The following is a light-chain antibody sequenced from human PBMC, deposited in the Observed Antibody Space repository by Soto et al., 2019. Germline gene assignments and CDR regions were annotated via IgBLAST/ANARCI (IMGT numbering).Light chain of an antibody. J-gene: IGKJ5*01. V-gene: IGKV3-20*01. CDR3: QQYGDSPIT. CDR2: DAS. CDR1: QSVSSN. Sequence: EVMLTQSPATLSLSPGERATLSCRASQSVSSNLAWYQQKPGQAPRLLIYDASNRATGIPARFSGSGSGTDFTLTISRLEPEDFAVYDCQQYGDSPITFGQGTRLAI.